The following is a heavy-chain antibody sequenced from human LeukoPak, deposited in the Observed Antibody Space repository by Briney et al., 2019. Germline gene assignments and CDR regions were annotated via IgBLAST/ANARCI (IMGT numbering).Heavy chain of an antibody. J-gene: IGHJ4*02. D-gene: IGHD3-10*01. CDR1: GFTFSSYA. Sequence: PGRSLRLSCAASGFTFSSYAMHWVRQAPGKGLEWVAVISYDGSNKYYADSVKGRSTISRDNSKNTLYLQMNSLRAEDTAVYYCARALWFGELQDYWGQGTLVTVSS. CDR2: ISYDGSNK. V-gene: IGHV3-30*04. CDR3: ARALWFGELQDY.